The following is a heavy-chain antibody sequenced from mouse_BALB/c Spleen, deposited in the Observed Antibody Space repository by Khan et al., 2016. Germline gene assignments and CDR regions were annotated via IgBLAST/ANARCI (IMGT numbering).Heavy chain of an antibody. J-gene: IGHJ4*01. CDR1: GYTFTNYG. CDR3: AREGLRRTGYAMDY. CDR2: INTYTGEP. D-gene: IGHD2-4*01. Sequence: QIQLVQPGPELKKPGETVKISCKASGYTFTNYGMNWVKQAPGKGLKWMGWINTYTGEPTYADDFKGRFAFSLETSASTAYLQINNLKNEDTATYFCAREGLRRTGYAMDYWGQGTSVTVSS. V-gene: IGHV9-3-1*01.